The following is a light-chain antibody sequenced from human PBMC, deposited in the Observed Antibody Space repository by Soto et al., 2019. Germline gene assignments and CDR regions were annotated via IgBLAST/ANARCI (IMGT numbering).Light chain of an antibody. V-gene: IGLV4-60*03. CDR2: LESTGSY. CDR3: ETWDSSTRV. CDR1: SGHSSYI. J-gene: IGLJ3*02. Sequence: QAVVTQSSSVSASLGSSVKLTCALSSGHSSYIIAWHQQQPGKAPRYLMNLESTGSYNRGSGVPDRFSGSRSGADRFLTLSYLQSEDEADYYCETWDSSTRVFGGGTKVTVL.